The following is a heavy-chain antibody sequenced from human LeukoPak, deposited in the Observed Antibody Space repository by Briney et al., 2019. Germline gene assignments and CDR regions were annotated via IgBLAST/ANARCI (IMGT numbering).Heavy chain of an antibody. CDR1: GGTFSSYA. CDR3: ARAPRYCSSTSCYGNYMDV. D-gene: IGHD2-2*01. Sequence: GPSVKVSCKASGGTFSSYAISWVRQAPGQGLEWMGGIIPIFGTANYAQKFQGRVTITTDESTSTAYMELSSLRSEDTAVYYCARAPRYCSSTSCYGNYMDVWGKGTTVTVSS. J-gene: IGHJ6*03. CDR2: IIPIFGTA. V-gene: IGHV1-69*05.